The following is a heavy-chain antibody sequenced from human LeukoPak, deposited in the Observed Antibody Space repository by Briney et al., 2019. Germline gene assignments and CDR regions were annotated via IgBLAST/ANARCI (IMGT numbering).Heavy chain of an antibody. Sequence: SETLSLTCSVSGNSVSSYYWSWIRQPPGKGLEWVGYGDHFGGAIYNPSLKSRVTISVDTSNNQFSLRLTSVTAADTAVCHCARLSDLYNGTYLLDSWSQGTLVTVSS. V-gene: IGHV4-59*08. CDR2: GDHFGGA. J-gene: IGHJ4*02. CDR3: ARLSDLYNGTYLLDS. CDR1: GNSVSSYY. D-gene: IGHD1-26*01.